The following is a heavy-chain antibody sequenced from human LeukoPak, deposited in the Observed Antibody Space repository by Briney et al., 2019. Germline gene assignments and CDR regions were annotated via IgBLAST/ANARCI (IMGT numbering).Heavy chain of an antibody. Sequence: GGSLRLSCAASGFTFSNYWISWVRQAPGKGLEWVANIKQDGSEKYYVDSVKGRFTISRDNAKNSLYLQMNSLRAEDTAVYYCARDSQRWSLENFYAMDVWGQGTTVSVSS. CDR1: GFTFSNYW. CDR2: IKQDGSEK. CDR3: ARDSQRWSLENFYAMDV. J-gene: IGHJ6*02. V-gene: IGHV3-7*01. D-gene: IGHD1-1*01.